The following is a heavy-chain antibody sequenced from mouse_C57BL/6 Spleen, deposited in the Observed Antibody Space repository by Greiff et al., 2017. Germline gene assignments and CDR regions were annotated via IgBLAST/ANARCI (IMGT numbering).Heavy chain of an antibody. Sequence: QLQQSGAELVRPGTSVKVSCKASGYAFTNYLIEWVKQRPGQGLEWIGVINPGRGGTNYNEKFKGKATLTADKSSSTAYMQLSSLTSEDSAVYFCARSYDYDWFAYWGQGTLVTVSA. CDR3: ARSYDYDWFAY. V-gene: IGHV1-54*01. CDR1: GYAFTNYL. D-gene: IGHD2-4*01. CDR2: INPGRGGT. J-gene: IGHJ3*01.